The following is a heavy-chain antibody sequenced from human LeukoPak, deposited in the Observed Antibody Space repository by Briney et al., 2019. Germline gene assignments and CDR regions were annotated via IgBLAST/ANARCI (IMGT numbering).Heavy chain of an antibody. CDR2: VSSDGGST. D-gene: IGHD3-22*01. V-gene: IGHV3-64D*09. CDR3: VKAILFGSVSYYAD. CDR1: GFTFSNFP. J-gene: IGHJ4*02. Sequence: PGGSLRLSCSASGFTFSNFPMHWVRQAPGKGLEYVSAVSSDGGSTYYADSVRGRFTISRDNSKNTLSLQMRSLRAEDTAVYYCVKAILFGSVSYYADWGQGTLVTVSS.